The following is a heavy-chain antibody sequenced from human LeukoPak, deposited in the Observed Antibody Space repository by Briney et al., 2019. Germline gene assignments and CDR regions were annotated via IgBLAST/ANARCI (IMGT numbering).Heavy chain of an antibody. V-gene: IGHV3-23*01. Sequence: GGSLRLSCAASGFTFSSYGMSWVRQAPGKGLEGVSAISGSGGSTYYADSVKGRFTISRDNSKNTLYLQMNSLRAEDTAVYYCAKEWFGELLNPFDYWGQGTLVTVSS. CDR3: AKEWFGELLNPFDY. CDR2: ISGSGGST. J-gene: IGHJ4*02. D-gene: IGHD3-10*01. CDR1: GFTFSSYG.